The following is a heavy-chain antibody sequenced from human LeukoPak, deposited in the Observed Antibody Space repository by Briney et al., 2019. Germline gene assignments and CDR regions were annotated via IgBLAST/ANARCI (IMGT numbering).Heavy chain of an antibody. Sequence: GGSLRLSCAASGFTFSDYYLTWIRQAPGKGLEWVSYISSSSSDTNYADSVRGRFTISRDNANKSLYLQMNSLRDEDTAVYYCARVGATWYFQPWGQGALVTVSS. V-gene: IGHV3-11*06. J-gene: IGHJ1*01. CDR1: GFTFSDYY. CDR3: ARVGATWYFQP. D-gene: IGHD1-26*01. CDR2: ISSSSSDT.